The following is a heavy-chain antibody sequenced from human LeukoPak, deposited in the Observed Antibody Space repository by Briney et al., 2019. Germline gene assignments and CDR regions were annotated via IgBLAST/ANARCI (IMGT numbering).Heavy chain of an antibody. CDR1: GFTFSNNW. J-gene: IGHJ4*02. CDR2: VKKDASEK. Sequence: PGGSLRLSCAASGFTFSNNWMTWVRQAPGKGLEWVATVKKDASEKYYVDSVKGRFTISRDNAKNSLYLQMNSLRAEDTAVYYCARSVGYSYGHDYWGQGTLVTVSS. CDR3: ARSVGYSYGHDY. V-gene: IGHV3-7*01. D-gene: IGHD5-18*01.